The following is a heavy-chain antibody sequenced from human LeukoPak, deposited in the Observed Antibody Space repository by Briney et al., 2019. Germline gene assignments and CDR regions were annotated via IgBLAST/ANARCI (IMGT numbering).Heavy chain of an antibody. D-gene: IGHD3-22*01. Sequence: GGSLRLSCAASGFTFSSYGMHWVRQAPGKGLEWVAVISYDGSNKYYADSVKGRFTISRDNSKNTLYLQMNSLRAEDTALYYCAKVTDSSGYGWCDYWGQGTLVTVSS. CDR1: GFTFSSYG. CDR3: AKVTDSSGYGWCDY. CDR2: ISYDGSNK. J-gene: IGHJ4*02. V-gene: IGHV3-30*19.